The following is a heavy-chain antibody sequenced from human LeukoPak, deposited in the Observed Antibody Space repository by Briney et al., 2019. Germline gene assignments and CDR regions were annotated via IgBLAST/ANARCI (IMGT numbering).Heavy chain of an antibody. Sequence: GGSLRLSCAASGFTFSSYAMSWVRQAPGKGLEWVSAISGSGDSTYYGDSVKGRFTVSRDNSKNTLFLQMNSLRAEDTAVYYCAKDGGLWVSAHWGDSWGRGTLVTVSS. CDR3: AKDGGLWVSAHWGDS. D-gene: IGHD7-27*01. V-gene: IGHV3-23*01. J-gene: IGHJ4*02. CDR2: ISGSGDST. CDR1: GFTFSSYA.